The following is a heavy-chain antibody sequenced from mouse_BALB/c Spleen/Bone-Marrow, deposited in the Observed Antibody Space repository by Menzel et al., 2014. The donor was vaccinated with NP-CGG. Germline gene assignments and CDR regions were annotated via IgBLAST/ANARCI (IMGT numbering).Heavy chain of an antibody. D-gene: IGHD2-10*02. J-gene: IGHJ2*01. CDR2: IYPSDSYT. V-gene: IGHV1-69*02. Sequence: VQLQQSEAELVRPGASVKLSCKASGYAFTSYWINWVKQRPGQGLEWIGNIYPSDSYTNYNQKFKDKATLTVDKSSSTAYMQLSSPTSEDSAVYYCTREYGNYPFDYWGQGTTLTVSS. CDR3: TREYGNYPFDY. CDR1: GYAFTSYW.